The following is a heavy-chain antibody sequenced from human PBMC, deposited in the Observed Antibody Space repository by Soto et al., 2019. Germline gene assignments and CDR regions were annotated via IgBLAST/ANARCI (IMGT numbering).Heavy chain of an antibody. CDR3: PRVGVTFSVRDA. J-gene: IGHJ6*03. Sequence: QVQLVQSGAEVKKPGASVKVSCKASGYTFTSYGISWVRQAPGQGLEWMGWISAYNGNTNYAQKLQGRVTMTTATPPTTAYRGLGSRRPEATAVYYWPRVGVTFSVRDAGGKGTTFT. CDR2: ISAYNGNT. D-gene: IGHD3-10*01. V-gene: IGHV1-18*04. CDR1: GYTFTSYG.